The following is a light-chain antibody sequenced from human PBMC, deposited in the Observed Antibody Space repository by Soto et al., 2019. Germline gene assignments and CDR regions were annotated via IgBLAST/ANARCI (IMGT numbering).Light chain of an antibody. V-gene: IGKV3-20*01. CDR3: QQYGTSPYT. CDR1: QSVSSNY. CDR2: GAS. J-gene: IGKJ2*01. Sequence: EIVLTQSPGTLYLSPGERATLSCRASQSVSSNYLAWYQKSPGQPPSLLIYGASNRANGVPDRFSGSGSGTDFTLTISRLESEDFSVYYCQQYGTSPYTFGQGTKLEIK.